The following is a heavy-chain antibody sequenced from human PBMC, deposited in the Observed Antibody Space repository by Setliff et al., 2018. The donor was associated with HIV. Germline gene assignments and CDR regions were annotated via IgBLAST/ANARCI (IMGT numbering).Heavy chain of an antibody. CDR1: GFIFSSHH. D-gene: IGHD3-22*01. CDR3: VKRAPRDSSGYYPVDF. V-gene: IGHV3-48*04. Sequence: GSLRLSCTASGFIFSSHHMNWVRQAPGKGLEWISYVSSTNEITYADSVKGRFTISRDNAKNSLYLQMNTLRAEDAAMYHCVKRAPRDSSGYYPVDFWGQGTLVTVSS. CDR2: VSSTNEIT. J-gene: IGHJ4*02.